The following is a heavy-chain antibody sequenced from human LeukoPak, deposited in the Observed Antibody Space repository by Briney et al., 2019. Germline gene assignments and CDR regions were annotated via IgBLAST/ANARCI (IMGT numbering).Heavy chain of an antibody. V-gene: IGHV3-21*01. CDR3: ARADCSGSTCYLRRSWFDP. CDR2: INTSSRYI. J-gene: IGHJ5*02. D-gene: IGHD2-2*01. CDR1: GFTFSSFD. Sequence: GGSLRLSCAASGFTFSSFDMNWVRQAPGKGLEWVSSINTSSRYIYYRDSVKGRFTISRDDAKNSLYLQMNSLRVEDTAVYYCARADCSGSTCYLRRSWFDPWGQGTLVTVSS.